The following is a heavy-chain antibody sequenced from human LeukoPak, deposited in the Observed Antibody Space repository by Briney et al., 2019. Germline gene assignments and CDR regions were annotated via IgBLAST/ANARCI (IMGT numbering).Heavy chain of an antibody. CDR1: GGTFSSYA. CDR2: IIPIFGTA. V-gene: IGHV1-69*05. Sequence: ASVKVSCKASGGTFSSYAISWVRQAPGQGLEWMGRIIPIFGTANYAQKFQGRVTITTDESTSTAYMELSRLRSEDTAVYYCARAHDSSGYYYVGYFQHWGQGTLVTVSS. J-gene: IGHJ1*01. D-gene: IGHD3-22*01. CDR3: ARAHDSSGYYYVGYFQH.